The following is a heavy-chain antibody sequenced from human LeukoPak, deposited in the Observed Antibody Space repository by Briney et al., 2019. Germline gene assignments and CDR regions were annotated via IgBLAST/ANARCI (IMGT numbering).Heavy chain of an antibody. V-gene: IGHV1-69*01. CDR1: GGTFSSYA. CDR2: IIPIFGTA. CDR3: ARNLMVRGVIVIGAFDI. D-gene: IGHD3-10*01. J-gene: IGHJ3*02. Sequence: SVKVSCKASGGTFSSYAISWVRQAPGQGLKWMGGIIPIFGTANYAQKFQGRVTITADESTSTAYMELSSLRSEDTAVYYCARNLMVRGVIVIGAFDIWGQGTMVTVSS.